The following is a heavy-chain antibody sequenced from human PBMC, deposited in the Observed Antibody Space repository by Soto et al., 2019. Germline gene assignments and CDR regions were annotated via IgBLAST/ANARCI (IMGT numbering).Heavy chain of an antibody. CDR3: ARGRFKSSVQLESSDY. Sequence: QVQLVESGGGVVQPGRSLRLSCAASGFTFSSYGMHWVRQAPGKGLEWVAVISYDGSNKYYADSVKGRFTISRDNSKNTLYLQMNSLRAEDTAVYYCARGRFKSSVQLESSDYWGQGTLVTVSS. CDR1: GFTFSSYG. J-gene: IGHJ4*02. D-gene: IGHD1-1*01. V-gene: IGHV3-30*03. CDR2: ISYDGSNK.